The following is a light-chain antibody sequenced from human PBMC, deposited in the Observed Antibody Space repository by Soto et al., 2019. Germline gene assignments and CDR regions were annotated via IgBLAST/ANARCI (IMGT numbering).Light chain of an antibody. V-gene: IGLV1-40*01. CDR3: QSYDSGLTVSDV. Sequence: QSVLTQPPSVSGAPGQRVTISCTGSSSNIGAGYDVHWYQQRPGTAPKLLIYGNKNRPSGVPDRFSGSKSGTSASLAITGLQAEDEADYYCQSYDSGLTVSDVFGIPTKVTVL. J-gene: IGLJ1*01. CDR1: SSNIGAGYD. CDR2: GNK.